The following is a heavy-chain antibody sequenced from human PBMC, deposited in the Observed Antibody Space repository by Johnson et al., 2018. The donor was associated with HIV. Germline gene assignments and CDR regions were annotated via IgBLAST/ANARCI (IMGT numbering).Heavy chain of an antibody. CDR3: AREGYGGWAFDI. D-gene: IGHD4-23*01. J-gene: IGHJ3*02. V-gene: IGHV3-30-3*01. CDR1: GFTFSSYA. Sequence: QVQLVESGGGVFQPGRSLRLSCAASGFTFSSYAMHWVRQAPGKGLEWVAVISYDGSNKYYADSVKGRFTISRDNSKNTLYLQMNSLRAEDTAVYYCAREGYGGWAFDIWGQGTMVTVSS. CDR2: ISYDGSNK.